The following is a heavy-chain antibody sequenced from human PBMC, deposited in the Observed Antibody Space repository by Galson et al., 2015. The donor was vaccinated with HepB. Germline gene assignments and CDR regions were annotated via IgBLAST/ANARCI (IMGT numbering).Heavy chain of an antibody. J-gene: IGHJ3*02. Sequence: SLRLSCAASGFTFSNAWMNWVRQAPGKGLEWVGRIKSKTDGGTTDYAAPVKGRFTISRDDSKNTLYLRMNSLKTEDTAVYYCTTDSDLDDSSGYYYFLLERDAFDIWGQGTMVTVSS. V-gene: IGHV3-15*07. CDR3: TTDSDLDDSSGYYYFLLERDAFDI. D-gene: IGHD3-22*01. CDR2: IKSKTDGGTT. CDR1: GFTFSNAW.